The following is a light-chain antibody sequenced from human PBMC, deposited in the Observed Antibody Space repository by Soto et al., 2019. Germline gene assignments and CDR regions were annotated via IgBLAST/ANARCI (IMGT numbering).Light chain of an antibody. CDR1: QNIRSR. CDR2: DAS. J-gene: IGKJ1*01. CDR3: KQYHSYWT. Sequence: QLTQSPSTLTASVGDRVSSTCLASQNIRSRLAWFQEKSGKANKLLIYDASSLASGLPKRFSGSGSGTEFTLTISSLQTDDFSTYYCKQYHSYWTFGQGTKVDIK. V-gene: IGKV1-5*01.